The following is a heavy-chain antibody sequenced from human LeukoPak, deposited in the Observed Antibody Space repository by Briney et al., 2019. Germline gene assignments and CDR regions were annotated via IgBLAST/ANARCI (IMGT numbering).Heavy chain of an antibody. CDR1: GFTFSTYW. V-gene: IGHV3-7*05. D-gene: IGHD2-21*01. CDR2: IKQDGSEK. J-gene: IGHJ4*02. Sequence: GGSLRLSCAASGFTFSTYWMSWGRQPPGKGLEWVANIKQDGSEKYYVDSVKGRFTISRDNAKNSLYLQMNSLRAEDTAVYYCARDRVIHDFWGQGTLVTVSS. CDR3: ARDRVIHDF.